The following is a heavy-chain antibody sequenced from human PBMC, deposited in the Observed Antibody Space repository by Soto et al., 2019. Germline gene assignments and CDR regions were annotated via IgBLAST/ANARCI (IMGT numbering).Heavy chain of an antibody. V-gene: IGHV4-39*07. J-gene: IGHJ5*02. Sequence: SETLSLTCTVSGGSIRSSSYYWGWIRQPPGKGLEWIGSMYYSGSTYYNPSLKSRVTISVDTSKNQFSLKLSSVTAADTAVYYCARDGAGNIAAAGSGGFDPWGQGTLVTVSS. CDR2: MYYSGST. CDR3: ARDGAGNIAAAGSGGFDP. D-gene: IGHD6-13*01. CDR1: GGSIRSSSYY.